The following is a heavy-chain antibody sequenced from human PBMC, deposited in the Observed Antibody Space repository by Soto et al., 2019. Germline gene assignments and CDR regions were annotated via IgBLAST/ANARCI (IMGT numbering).Heavy chain of an antibody. J-gene: IGHJ4*02. D-gene: IGHD6-19*01. Sequence: GGSLRLSCAASGFTFSSYEMNWVRQAPGKGLEWVSYISSSGSTIYYADSVKGRFTISRDNAKNSLYLQMNSLRAEDTAVYYCARDQKYSSGWYGDYFDYWGQGTLVTVSS. CDR3: ARDQKYSSGWYGDYFDY. CDR1: GFTFSSYE. CDR2: ISSSGSTI. V-gene: IGHV3-48*03.